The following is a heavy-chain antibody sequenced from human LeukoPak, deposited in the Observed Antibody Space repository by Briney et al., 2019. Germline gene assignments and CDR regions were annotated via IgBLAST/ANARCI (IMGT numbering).Heavy chain of an antibody. CDR2: ISYDGSNK. J-gene: IGHJ6*02. Sequence: PGRSLRLSCAASGFTFSSYAMHWVRQVPGKGLEWVAVISYDGSNKYYADSVKGRFAISRDNSKNTLYLQMNSLRAEDTAVYYCAREKSAITMVRGVIITPVVNYYGMDVWGQGTTVTVSS. CDR3: AREKSAITMVRGVIITPVVNYYGMDV. D-gene: IGHD3-10*01. V-gene: IGHV3-30*09. CDR1: GFTFSSYA.